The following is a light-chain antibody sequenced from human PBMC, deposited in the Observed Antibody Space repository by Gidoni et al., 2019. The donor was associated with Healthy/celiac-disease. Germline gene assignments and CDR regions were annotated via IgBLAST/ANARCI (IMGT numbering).Light chain of an antibody. CDR3: QQRSNWLFT. CDR2: DAS. V-gene: IGKV3-11*01. CDR1: LSVSSY. J-gene: IGKJ3*01. Sequence: PATQSLSPCERASLSLRSSLSVSSYLALYQQKPVQAPMLLIYDASNMAPGIPARFIGSGSGTDFTLTISSLEPEDFAVYYCQQRSNWLFTFGPGTKVDIK.